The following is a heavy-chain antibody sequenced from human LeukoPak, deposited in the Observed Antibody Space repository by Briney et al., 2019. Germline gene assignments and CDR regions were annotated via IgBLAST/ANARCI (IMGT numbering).Heavy chain of an antibody. V-gene: IGHV3-48*03. J-gene: IGHJ4*02. Sequence: GGSLRLSCAASGFTFSSYEMNWVRQAPGKGLEWVSYISSSGSTIYYADSVRGRFTISRDNSKNTLYLQMNSLRAEDTAIYYCAKEGRDGYIGDYYDYWGQGTLVTVSS. CDR1: GFTFSSYE. CDR2: ISSSGSTI. D-gene: IGHD5-24*01. CDR3: AKEGRDGYIGDYYDY.